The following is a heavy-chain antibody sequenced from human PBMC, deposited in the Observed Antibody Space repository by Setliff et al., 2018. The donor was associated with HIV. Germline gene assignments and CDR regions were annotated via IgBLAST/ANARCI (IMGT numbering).Heavy chain of an antibody. CDR2: ISAYNGNT. CDR1: GYSFIRNG. V-gene: IGHV1-18*01. CDR3: ARESGYCSSTSCYNLDYHFDY. J-gene: IGHJ4*02. D-gene: IGHD2-2*02. Sequence: ASVKVSCKTSGYSFIRNGISWVRQAPGQGLEWMGWISAYNGNTNYAQKLQGRVTMTTDTSTSTAYMELRSLRSDDTAVYYCARESGYCSSTSCYNLDYHFDYWGQGTLVTVSS.